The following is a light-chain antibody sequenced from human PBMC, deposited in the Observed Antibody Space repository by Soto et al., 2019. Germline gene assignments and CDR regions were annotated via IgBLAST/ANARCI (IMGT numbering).Light chain of an antibody. CDR2: DVS. Sequence: QSALTQPRSVSGSPGQSVTISCTGTSSDVGGYNYVSWYQQHPGKAPKLMIYDVSKRPSGVPDRFSGSKSGNTASLTISGLQAEDEADYYCSSYTRSSTPYVYGTGTKLTVL. CDR1: SSDVGGYNY. CDR3: SSYTRSSTPYV. J-gene: IGLJ1*01. V-gene: IGLV2-11*01.